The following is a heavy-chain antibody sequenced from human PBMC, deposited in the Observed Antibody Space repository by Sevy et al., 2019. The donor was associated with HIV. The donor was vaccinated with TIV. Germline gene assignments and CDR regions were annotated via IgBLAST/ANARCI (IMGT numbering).Heavy chain of an antibody. CDR1: GFTFSTYN. CDR2: ITDSSNYI. J-gene: IGHJ2*01. V-gene: IGHV3-21*04. Sequence: GGSLRLSCAASGFTFSTYNMNWVRQAPGKGLEWVSSITDSSNYIYHADSVKGRFTISRDNAKNSLYLQMNSLRAEDTALYYCAKELFGAAAAFYWYFDLWGRGTLVTVSS. D-gene: IGHD6-13*01. CDR3: AKELFGAAAAFYWYFDL.